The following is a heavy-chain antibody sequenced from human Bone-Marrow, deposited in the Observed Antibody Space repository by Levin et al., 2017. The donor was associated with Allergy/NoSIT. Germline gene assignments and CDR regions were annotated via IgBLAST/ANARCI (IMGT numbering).Heavy chain of an antibody. Sequence: GGSLRLSCAASGFTFSSYAMHWVRQAPGKGLEWVAVISYDGSNKYYADSVKGRFTISRDNSKNTLYLQMNSLRAEDTAVYYCAREPAMIVVVITTLDYWGQGTLVTVSS. CDR3: AREPAMIVVVITTLDY. D-gene: IGHD3-22*01. CDR1: GFTFSSYA. J-gene: IGHJ4*02. V-gene: IGHV3-30*04. CDR2: ISYDGSNK.